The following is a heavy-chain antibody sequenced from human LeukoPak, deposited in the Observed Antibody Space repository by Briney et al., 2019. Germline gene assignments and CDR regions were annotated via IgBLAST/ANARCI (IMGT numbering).Heavy chain of an antibody. CDR1: GYTFTGYY. CDR3: ARDRPIVGATGGDAFDI. CDR2: INPNSGGT. V-gene: IGHV1-2*02. D-gene: IGHD1-26*01. J-gene: IGHJ3*02. Sequence: ASVKVSCKAPGYTFTGYYMHWVRQAPGQGLEWMGWINPNSGGTNYAQKFQGRVTMTRDTSISTAYMELSRLRSDDTAVYYCARDRPIVGATGGDAFDIWGQGTMVTVSS.